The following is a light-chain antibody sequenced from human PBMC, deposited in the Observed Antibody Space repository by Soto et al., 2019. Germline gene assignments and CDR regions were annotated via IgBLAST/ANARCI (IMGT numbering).Light chain of an antibody. V-gene: IGKV3-20*01. J-gene: IGKJ5*01. CDR3: QKYDTSPPT. Sequence: IVLTQSPGTLALSPGERATLSCRASQPITSRYLAWYQHQPGQAPRLLIYRTFARAPGIPDRFSGGGSGTDFPLTISRLEREDFAVYYCQKYDTSPPTFGQGTRLEIK. CDR2: RTF. CDR1: QPITSRY.